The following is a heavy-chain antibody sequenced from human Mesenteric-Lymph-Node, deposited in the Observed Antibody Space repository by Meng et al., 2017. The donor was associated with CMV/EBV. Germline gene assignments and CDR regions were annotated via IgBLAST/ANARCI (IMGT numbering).Heavy chain of an antibody. J-gene: IGHJ5*02. CDR1: GDSISNNTCY. Sequence: SETLSLTCTVSGDSISNNTCYWGWIRQPPGKGLEWIGSFYYGGSRYYNPSLKSRVTISEDSSKNQFSLKLTSVTAADTAVYYCARGIAAAGTGWFDPWGQGTLVTVSS. V-gene: IGHV4-39*07. CDR2: FYYGGSR. D-gene: IGHD6-13*01. CDR3: ARGIAAAGTGWFDP.